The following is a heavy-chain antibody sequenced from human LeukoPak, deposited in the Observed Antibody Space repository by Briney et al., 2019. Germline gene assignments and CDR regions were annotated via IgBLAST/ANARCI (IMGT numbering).Heavy chain of an antibody. CDR2: ISKSGGNT. D-gene: IGHD3-10*02. CDR1: GFTFSDYY. V-gene: IGHV3-11*05. CDR3: ARDLHYYVAMDV. Sequence: GGSLRLSCAASGFTFSDYYMSWIRQAPGKGLEWVSYISKSGGNTNYADSVKGRFTISRDNAKNSLYLQMNSLRAEDTALYYCARDLHYYVAMDVWGQGTTVTVSS. J-gene: IGHJ6*02.